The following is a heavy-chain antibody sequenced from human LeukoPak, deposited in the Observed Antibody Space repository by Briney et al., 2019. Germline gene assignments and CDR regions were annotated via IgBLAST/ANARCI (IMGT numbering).Heavy chain of an antibody. Sequence: PSETLSLTCAVYGGSFSGYYWSWIRQPPGKGLEWIGSIYYSGSTYYNPSLKSRVTISVDTSKNQFSLKLSSVTAADTAVYYCATSRVLLWFGELLGFDPWGQGTLVTVSS. CDR3: ATSRVLLWFGELLGFDP. V-gene: IGHV4-34*01. CDR2: IYYSGST. J-gene: IGHJ5*02. D-gene: IGHD3-10*01. CDR1: GGSFSGYY.